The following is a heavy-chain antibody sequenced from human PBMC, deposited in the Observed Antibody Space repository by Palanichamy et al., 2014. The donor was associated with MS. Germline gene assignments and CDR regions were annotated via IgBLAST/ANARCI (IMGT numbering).Heavy chain of an antibody. CDR1: GGSFDNYY. V-gene: IGHV4-34*01. CDR3: ARVPALAYWYFDL. CDR2: IHHRGAS. Sequence: GGSFDNYYWAWTPPAPGEGLEWIGEIHHRGASNYNPSLKSRVTFSVDTPKKQFSLKLTSVTAADTAVYYCARVPALAYWYFDLWDSGTLVTVSS. J-gene: IGHJ2*01. D-gene: IGHD3-3*02.